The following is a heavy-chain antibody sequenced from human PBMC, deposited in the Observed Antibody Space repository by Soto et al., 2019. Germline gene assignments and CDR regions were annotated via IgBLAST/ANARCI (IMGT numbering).Heavy chain of an antibody. Sequence: QVQLVQSGAEVKKPGSSVKVSCKASGGTFSSYAIRWVRQAPGQGLEWMGGIIPIFGTANYAQKFQGRVTMTADESTRTAYMERSSLRSEDTAGYYCARIVNVAARGVYYCDYWGQGTLVTVSS. CDR3: ARIVNVAARGVYYCDY. CDR2: IIPIFGTA. V-gene: IGHV1-69*01. J-gene: IGHJ4*02. CDR1: GGTFSSYA. D-gene: IGHD6-6*01.